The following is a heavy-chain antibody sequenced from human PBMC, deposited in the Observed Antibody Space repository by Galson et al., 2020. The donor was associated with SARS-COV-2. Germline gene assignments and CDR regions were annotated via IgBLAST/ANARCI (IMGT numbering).Heavy chain of an antibody. J-gene: IGHJ4*02. CDR3: ATWRRQEILY. V-gene: IGHV3-23*01. CDR2: ISGSGATT. Sequence: GGSLRLSCAASGFTFSSTAIRWVRQAPGKGLAWVSTISGSGATTHYAGSVKGRFTISRDNSKNSLYLQMNSLSAEDTAVYYCATWRRQEILYWGQGSLVTVSS. CDR1: GFTFSSTA.